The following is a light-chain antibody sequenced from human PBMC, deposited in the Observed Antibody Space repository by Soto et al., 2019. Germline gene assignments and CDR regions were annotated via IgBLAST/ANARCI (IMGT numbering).Light chain of an antibody. CDR2: GAS. Sequence: EIVMTQSPATLSVSPGERATLSCRASQSVSSNLAWYQQKPAQAPRLLIYGASTRATGIPARFSGSGSGTDFTLTISSLKSEDFAVYYCQQYNNWPSYTFGQGTKLEIK. CDR3: QQYNNWPSYT. CDR1: QSVSSN. V-gene: IGKV3-15*01. J-gene: IGKJ2*01.